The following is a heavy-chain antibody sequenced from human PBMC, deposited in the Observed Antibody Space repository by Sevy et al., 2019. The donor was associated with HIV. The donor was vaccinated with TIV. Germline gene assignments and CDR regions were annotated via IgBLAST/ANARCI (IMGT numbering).Heavy chain of an antibody. Sequence: GGSLRLSCTASEFTFGDYAMSWFRQAPGKGLEWVGFIRSKAYGGTTEYAASVKGRFTISRDDSKSIAYLQMNSLKTEDTAVYYCTTQRRSYRDAFDIWGQGTMVTVSS. D-gene: IGHD1-26*01. V-gene: IGHV3-49*03. CDR2: IRSKAYGGTT. J-gene: IGHJ3*02. CDR3: TTQRRSYRDAFDI. CDR1: EFTFGDYA.